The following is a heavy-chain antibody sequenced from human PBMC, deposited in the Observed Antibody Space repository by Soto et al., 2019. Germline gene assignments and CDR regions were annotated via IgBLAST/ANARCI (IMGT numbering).Heavy chain of an antibody. D-gene: IGHD2-8*02. CDR1: GYTFTSYD. CDR2: VTPRNGDT. Sequence: QVQLVQSGAEMKKPGASVKVSCTASGYTFTSYDINWVRQAAGQGPEWMGSVTPRNGDTAFAQKYQGRVTVTSNTSMSTVYMELSNLRSDDTAVYYCARGGSYWARRHYFDSWGQGTLVTVSS. V-gene: IGHV1-8*02. J-gene: IGHJ4*02. CDR3: ARGGSYWARRHYFDS.